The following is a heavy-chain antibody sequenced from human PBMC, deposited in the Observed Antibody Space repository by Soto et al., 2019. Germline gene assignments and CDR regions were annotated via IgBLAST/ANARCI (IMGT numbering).Heavy chain of an antibody. V-gene: IGHV4-31*03. D-gene: IGHD5-18*01. CDR3: ARGRGYSYGPYYFDY. CDR2: IYYSGTT. CDR1: GGSISSEGYY. J-gene: IGHJ4*02. Sequence: QVPLQESGPGLVKPSQTLSLTCTVSGGSISSEGYYWSWFRQPPGKGLEWIGDIYYSGTTYHNPSLRSRLTISGDASKNQFSLKLSSVTDADTALYYCARGRGYSYGPYYFDYWGQGTLVTVSS.